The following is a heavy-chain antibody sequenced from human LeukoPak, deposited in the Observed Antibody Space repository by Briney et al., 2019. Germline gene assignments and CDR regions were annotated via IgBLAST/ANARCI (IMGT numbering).Heavy chain of an antibody. Sequence: ASVKVSCKASGYTFTSYDINWVRQATGQGLEWMGWMNPNSGNTGYAQKFQGRVTMTRNTSISTAYMELSSLRSEDTAVYYCASSSSSWYLGYYYYYGMDVWGQGTTVTVSS. D-gene: IGHD6-13*01. J-gene: IGHJ6*02. CDR3: ASSSSSWYLGYYYYYGMDV. CDR1: GYTFTSYD. CDR2: MNPNSGNT. V-gene: IGHV1-8*01.